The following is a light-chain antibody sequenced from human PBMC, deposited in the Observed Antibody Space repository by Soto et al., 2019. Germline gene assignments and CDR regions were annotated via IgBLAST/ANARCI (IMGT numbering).Light chain of an antibody. V-gene: IGKV3-20*01. Sequence: EIVLTQSPGTLSLSPGERATLSCRASQSVGISYLAWYQQKPGQAPRLLIYGASSRATGIPDRFSGRGSGTDFTLTISRLEPEDFAVYYCQEYGSSTYTFGQGTKLEIK. CDR2: GAS. J-gene: IGKJ2*01. CDR3: QEYGSSTYT. CDR1: QSVGISY.